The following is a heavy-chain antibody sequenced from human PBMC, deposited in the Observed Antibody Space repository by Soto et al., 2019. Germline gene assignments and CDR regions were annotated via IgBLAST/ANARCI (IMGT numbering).Heavy chain of an antibody. CDR2: IYSGVST. J-gene: IGHJ3*02. D-gene: IGHD3-22*01. Sequence: PWGSLRLSCAASGFTVSSNYMSCVRQAPWKGLEWVSVIYSGVSTYYADSVKGRFTISRDNSKNTLYLQMNSLRAEDTAVYYCARVRGYYYDSSGYYYPRGDFDIWGQGTMVTVSS. CDR1: GFTVSSNY. CDR3: ARVRGYYYDSSGYYYPRGDFDI. V-gene: IGHV3-53*01.